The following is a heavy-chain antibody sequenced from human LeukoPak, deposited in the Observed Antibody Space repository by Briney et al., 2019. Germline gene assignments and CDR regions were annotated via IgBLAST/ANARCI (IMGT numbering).Heavy chain of an antibody. D-gene: IGHD1-26*01. CDR3: ASAYSGSYFTDAFDI. CDR2: IYYSGST. J-gene: IGHJ3*02. Sequence: SETLSLTCTVSGGSISPYYWSWIRQPPGKGLEWIGYIYYSGSTNYNPSLKSRVTISVDTSKNQFSLKLSSVTAADTAVYYCASAYSGSYFTDAFDIWGQGTMVTVSS. CDR1: GGSISPYY. V-gene: IGHV4-59*08.